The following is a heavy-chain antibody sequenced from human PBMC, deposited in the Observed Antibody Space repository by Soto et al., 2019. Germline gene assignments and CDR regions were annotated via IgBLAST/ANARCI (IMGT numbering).Heavy chain of an antibody. CDR2: IYHSGST. CDR3: ARAPITMVRGVVDP. V-gene: IGHV4-4*02. D-gene: IGHD3-10*01. Sequence: SETLSLTCAVSGGSISSSNWWSWVRQPPGKGLEWIGEIYHSGSTNYNPSLKSRVTISVDKSKNQFSLKLSSVTAADTAVYYCARAPITMVRGVVDPWGQGTLVTVSS. CDR1: GGSISSSNW. J-gene: IGHJ5*02.